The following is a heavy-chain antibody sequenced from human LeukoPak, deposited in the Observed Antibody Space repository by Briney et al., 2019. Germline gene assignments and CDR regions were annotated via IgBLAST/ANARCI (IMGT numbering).Heavy chain of an antibody. Sequence: GGSLRLSCAASGFTFSSYWMTWVRQAPGKGLEWVGFIAGETYGGTAEYAASVKGRFTISRDDSKSIAYLQMNSLKTEDTAVYYCTRDQTPYYWGQGTLVTVSS. CDR1: GFTFSSYW. CDR2: IAGETYGGTA. J-gene: IGHJ4*02. CDR3: TRDQTPYY. V-gene: IGHV3-49*04.